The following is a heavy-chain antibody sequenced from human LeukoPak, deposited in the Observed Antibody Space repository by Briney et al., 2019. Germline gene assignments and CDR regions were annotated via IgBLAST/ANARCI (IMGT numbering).Heavy chain of an antibody. Sequence: GGSLRLSCSVSGFTLSSYSMHWVPQAPGKGLEYVSTSGGATYYADSVKGRFTISRDNAKNTLYLQMSSLRAEDTAVYYCIKDRTGTYSFDYWGQGTLVTVSS. V-gene: IGHV3-64D*09. CDR3: IKDRTGTYSFDY. CDR1: GFTLSSYS. D-gene: IGHD7-27*01. CDR2: SGGAT. J-gene: IGHJ4*02.